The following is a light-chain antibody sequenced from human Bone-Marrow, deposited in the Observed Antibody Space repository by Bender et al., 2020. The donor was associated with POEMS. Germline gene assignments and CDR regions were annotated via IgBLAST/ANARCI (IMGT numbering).Light chain of an antibody. CDR3: AAWDDRLNGPV. CDR2: SDH. CDR1: RSNIGNNA. V-gene: IGLV1-36*01. Sequence: QSVLTQPPSVSGTPRQRVTISCSGSRSNIGNNAVNWYQHLPGKAPKLLIYSDHLLPSGVSDRFSGSKSGTSASLAISGLQSEDEAEYFCAAWDDRLNGPVFGGGTKLTVL. J-gene: IGLJ3*02.